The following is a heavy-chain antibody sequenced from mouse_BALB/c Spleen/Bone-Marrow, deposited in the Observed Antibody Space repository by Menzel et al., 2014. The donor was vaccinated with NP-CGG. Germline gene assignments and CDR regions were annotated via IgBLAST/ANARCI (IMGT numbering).Heavy chain of an antibody. CDR1: GYSFTGYT. J-gene: IGHJ3*01. D-gene: IGHD1-1*01. Sequence: EVQLQQSGPELVKPGASMKISCKASGYSFTGYTMNWVKQSHGENLEWIGLINPYNGGTSYNQKFKGKATLTVDKSSSTAYMELLSPTSEDSAVYYCARDYYGSSYGFAYWGQGTLVTVSA. CDR3: ARDYYGSSYGFAY. CDR2: INPYNGGT. V-gene: IGHV1-26*01.